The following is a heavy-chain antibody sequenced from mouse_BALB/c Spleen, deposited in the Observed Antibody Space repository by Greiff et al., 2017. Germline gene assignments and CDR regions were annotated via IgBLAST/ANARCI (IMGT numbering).Heavy chain of an antibody. CDR2: IWTGGGT. D-gene: IGHD2-2*01. J-gene: IGHJ4*01. V-gene: IGHV2-9-2*01. CDR3: VRETGYDVNYAMDY. CDR1: GFSLTSYD. Sequence: VQLQQSGPGLVAPSQSLSITCTVSGFSLTSYDISWIRQPPGKGLEWLGVIWTGGGTNYNSAFMSRLSISKDNSKSQVFLKMNSLQTDDTAIYYCVRETGYDVNYAMDYWGQGTSVTVSS.